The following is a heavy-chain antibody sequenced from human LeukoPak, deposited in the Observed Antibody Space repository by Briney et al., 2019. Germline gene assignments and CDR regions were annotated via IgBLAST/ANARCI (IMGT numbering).Heavy chain of an antibody. CDR3: ARSYCSGGSCYSGAGAFDI. CDR1: GGSISSYY. D-gene: IGHD2-15*01. CDR2: IYTSGST. V-gene: IGHV4-4*07. J-gene: IGHJ3*02. Sequence: PSETLSLTCTVSGGSISSYYWSWIRQPAGKGLEWIGRIYTSGSTNYNPSLKSRVTMSVDTSKNQFSLKLSSVTAADTAVYYCARSYCSGGSCYSGAGAFDIWGQGTMVTVSS.